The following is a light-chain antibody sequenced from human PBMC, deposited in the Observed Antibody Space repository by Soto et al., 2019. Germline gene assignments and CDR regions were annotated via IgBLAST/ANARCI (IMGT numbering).Light chain of an antibody. CDR3: QQLFDSPIT. J-gene: IGKJ5*01. Sequence: GEIVTITCPASQVISTSLAWYQVKPGKAPKLLIYAASTLESGVPSRFSATVSGTEFSLTITSLQPEDFATYYCQQLFDSPITFGQGTRLEIK. V-gene: IGKV1-9*01. CDR2: AAS. CDR1: QVISTS.